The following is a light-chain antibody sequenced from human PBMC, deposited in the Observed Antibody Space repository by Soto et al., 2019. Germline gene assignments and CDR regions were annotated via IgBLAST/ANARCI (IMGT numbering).Light chain of an antibody. J-gene: IGKJ5*01. CDR1: QTVTNRY. V-gene: IGKV3-20*01. CDR3: QQYGSSPIT. CDR2: GAS. Sequence: EILLTQSPGTLSLSPGERATLSCRASQTVTNRYLGWYQQKPGQAPRLIFFGASSRGTGIPDRFSGSGSGTDFTLTISRLEPEDFAVYYCQQYGSSPITFGQGTRLEIK.